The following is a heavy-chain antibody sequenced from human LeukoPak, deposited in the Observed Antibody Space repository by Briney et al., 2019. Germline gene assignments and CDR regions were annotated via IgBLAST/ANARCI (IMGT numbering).Heavy chain of an antibody. Sequence: ASVKVSCKASGGTFSIYAISWVRQAPGQGLEWMGGIIPIFGTANYAQKFQGRVTITTDESTSTAYMELSSLRSEDTAVYYCARGVWSGYYFDYWGQGTLVTVPS. CDR1: GGTFSIYA. D-gene: IGHD3-3*01. V-gene: IGHV1-69*05. J-gene: IGHJ4*02. CDR2: IIPIFGTA. CDR3: ARGVWSGYYFDY.